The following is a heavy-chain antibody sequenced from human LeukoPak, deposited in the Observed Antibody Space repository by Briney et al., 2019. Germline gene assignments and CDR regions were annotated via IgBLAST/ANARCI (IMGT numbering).Heavy chain of an antibody. CDR3: ARDWGSGLSDP. J-gene: IGHJ5*02. CDR1: GGSFSGYY. CDR2: INHSGST. Sequence: PSETLSLTCAVYGGSFSGYYWSWIRQPPGKGLEWIGEINHSGSTNYNPSLNSRVTISVDTSKNQFSLKVNSVTAADTAVYYCARDWGSGLSDPWGQGTLVTVSS. V-gene: IGHV4-34*01. D-gene: IGHD6-19*01.